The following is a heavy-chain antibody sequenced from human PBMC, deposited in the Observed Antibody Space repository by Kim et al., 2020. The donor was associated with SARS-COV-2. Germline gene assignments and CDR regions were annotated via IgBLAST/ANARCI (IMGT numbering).Heavy chain of an antibody. J-gene: IGHJ1*01. CDR1: GGSFSGYY. CDR3: ARRLSNTSGWGSHYCDL. V-gene: IGHV4-34*01. Sequence: SETLSLTCAVYGGSFSGYYWSWIRQPPGKGLEWIGEINHSGRTNYNPSLKSRVTISLDTSKNQFSLMLTSVTAADAALYFCARRLSNTSGWGSHYCDLWGQGILVTVSS. D-gene: IGHD3-10*01. CDR2: INHSGRT.